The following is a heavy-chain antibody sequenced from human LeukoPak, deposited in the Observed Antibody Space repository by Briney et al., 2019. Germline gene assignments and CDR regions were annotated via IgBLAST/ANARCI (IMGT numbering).Heavy chain of an antibody. CDR1: GFTFSSYA. V-gene: IGHV3-23*01. CDR3: ARKGKTYSSGWYGY. D-gene: IGHD6-19*01. CDR2: ISGSGGST. Sequence: GGSLRLSCAASGFTFSSYAMSWVRQAPGKGLEWVSAISGSGGSTYYADSVKGRFTISRDNSKNTLYLQMNSLRAEDTAVYYCARKGKTYSSGWYGYWGQGTLVTVSS. J-gene: IGHJ4*02.